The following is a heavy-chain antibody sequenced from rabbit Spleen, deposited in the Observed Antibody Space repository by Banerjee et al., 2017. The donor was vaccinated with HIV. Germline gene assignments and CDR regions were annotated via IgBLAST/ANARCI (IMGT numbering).Heavy chain of an antibody. CDR2: IYAGSSGDT. V-gene: IGHV1S40*01. CDR3: ARDTATSFSSYGMDL. J-gene: IGHJ6*01. D-gene: IGHD7-1*01. Sequence: QSLEESGGDLVKPGASLTLTCKASGLDFSGDSYDSYMCWVRQAPGKGLEWIACIYAGSSGDTYYASWAKGRFTISKTSSTTVTLQMTSLTAADTATYFCARDTATSFSSYGMDLWGPGTLVTVS. CDR1: GLDFSGDSY.